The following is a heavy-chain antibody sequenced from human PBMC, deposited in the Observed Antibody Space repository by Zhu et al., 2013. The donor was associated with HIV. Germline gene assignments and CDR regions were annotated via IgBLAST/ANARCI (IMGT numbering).Heavy chain of an antibody. Sequence: QVQLVQSGPEVKKPGASVMVSCKASGYTFTDYGFSWLRQAPGQGPEWMGWMSTYSSNRNIPQRFQDRVTMTTDKSTSTVYLELRSLRPDDTAIYYCVRESFGXRSEGQRHKRRYYYYGLDVWGQGTRVTVSS. J-gene: IGHJ6*02. V-gene: IGHV1-18*01. D-gene: IGHD3-10*01. CDR1: GYTFTDYG. CDR3: VRESFGXRSEGQRHKRRYYYYGLDV. CDR2: MSTYSSNR.